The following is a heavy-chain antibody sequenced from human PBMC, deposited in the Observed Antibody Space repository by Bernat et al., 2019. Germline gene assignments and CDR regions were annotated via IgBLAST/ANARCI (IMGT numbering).Heavy chain of an antibody. CDR2: IWYDGSNK. CDR3: AGEGVYGSGGVFDC. V-gene: IGHV3-33*01. CDR1: GFTFSSYG. Sequence: QVQLVESGGGVVQPGRSLRLSCAASGFTFSSYGMHWVRQAPGKGLEWVAVIWYDGSNKYYADSVKGRFTISRDNSKNTLYLQMNSLRAEDTAVYYCAGEGVYGSGGVFDCWGQGTRVTVS. D-gene: IGHD3-10*01. J-gene: IGHJ4*02.